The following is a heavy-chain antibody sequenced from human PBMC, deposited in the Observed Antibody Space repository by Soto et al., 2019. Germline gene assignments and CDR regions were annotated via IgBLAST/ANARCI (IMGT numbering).Heavy chain of an antibody. CDR3: ARGVGFVLVPAAMYYYGMDV. CDR2: MNPNSGNT. CDR1: GYTFTSYD. V-gene: IGHV1-8*01. Sequence: QVQLVQSGAEVKKPGASVKVSCKASGYTFTSYDINWVRQATGQGLEWMGWMNPNSGNTGYAQKFQGRVTMTRNTSISTAYMELSSLRSEETAVYYCARGVGFVLVPAAMYYYGMDVWGQGTTVTVSS. J-gene: IGHJ6*02. D-gene: IGHD2-2*01.